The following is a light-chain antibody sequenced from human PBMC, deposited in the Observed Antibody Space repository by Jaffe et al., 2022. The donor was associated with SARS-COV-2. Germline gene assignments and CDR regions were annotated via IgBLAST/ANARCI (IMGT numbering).Light chain of an antibody. V-gene: IGKV4-1*01. CDR3: QQSYSPPLT. CDR1: QSVLYTSNNKNY. CDR2: WAS. Sequence: DIVMTQSPDSLAVSLGERATINCKSSQSVLYTSNNKNYLAWYQQKPGQPPKLLIYWASTRESGVPDRFSGSGSGTDFTLTISGLQAEDVAVYYCQQSYSPPLTFGGGTKVEIK. J-gene: IGKJ4*01.